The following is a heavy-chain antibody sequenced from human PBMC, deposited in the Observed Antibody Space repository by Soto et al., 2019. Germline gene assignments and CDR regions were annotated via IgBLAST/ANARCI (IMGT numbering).Heavy chain of an antibody. D-gene: IGHD2-15*01. CDR1: GGSVSDYY. J-gene: IGHJ5*02. Sequence: SETLSLTCTVSGGSVSDYYWTWIRQPAGKGLEWIGRISTSGSTNYSPSLKSRVTLSVDTSKNQFSLKLSSVTAADTAVYYCARDLGGNNWFDPWGQGTLVTVS. V-gene: IGHV4-4*07. CDR2: ISTSGST. CDR3: ARDLGGNNWFDP.